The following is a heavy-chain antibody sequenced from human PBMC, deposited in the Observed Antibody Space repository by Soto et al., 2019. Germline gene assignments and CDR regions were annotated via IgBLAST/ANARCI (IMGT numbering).Heavy chain of an antibody. CDR1: GDTSDNYG. D-gene: IGHD3-10*01. Sequence: QMQLVQSGAEVKKPGSSVKVSCKASGDTSDNYGIHWVRQAPGQGLEWMGGTIPIFEKVNLAQKFQGRVTITADDSTSTTYMELSGLRSEDTAVYYCARDRNRRGNYYGMDVWGQGTTVTVSS. CDR2: TIPIFEKV. CDR3: ARDRNRRGNYYGMDV. J-gene: IGHJ6*02. V-gene: IGHV1-69*01.